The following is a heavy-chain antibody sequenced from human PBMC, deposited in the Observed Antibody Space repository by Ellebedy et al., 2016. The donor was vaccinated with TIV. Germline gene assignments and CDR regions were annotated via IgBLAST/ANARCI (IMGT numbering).Heavy chain of an antibody. D-gene: IGHD3-22*01. V-gene: IGHV4-39*01. CDR1: GGSISSNNSS. CDR2: IYDSGST. Sequence: MPSETLSLTCTVSGGSISSNNSSWGWIRQPPGKGLEWIGNIYDSGSTYYNPSLKSRVTISVDTSKNQFSLKLTSVTAADTAVYFCASLMVYYDSSVYYVGGPNWFDPWGQGTLVTVSS. J-gene: IGHJ5*02. CDR3: ASLMVYYDSSVYYVGGPNWFDP.